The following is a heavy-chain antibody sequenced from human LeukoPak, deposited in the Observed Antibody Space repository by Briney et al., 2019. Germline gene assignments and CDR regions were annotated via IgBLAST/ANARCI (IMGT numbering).Heavy chain of an antibody. J-gene: IGHJ4*02. CDR2: TYYRSKLYN. CDR1: GDSFSSNSAA. CDR3: ARSGDCSGGTCFTGD. Sequence: SQTLSLTCAISGDSFSSNSAAWNWIRQSPSRGLEWLVRTYYRSKLYNDYAESVKSRIIIKPETSKNQFSLQLNSVTPEGTAVYYCARSGDCSGGTCFTGDWGQGTLVTVAS. D-gene: IGHD2-15*01. V-gene: IGHV6-1*01.